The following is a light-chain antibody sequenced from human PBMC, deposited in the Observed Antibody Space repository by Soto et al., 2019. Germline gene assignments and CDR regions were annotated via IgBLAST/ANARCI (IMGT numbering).Light chain of an antibody. CDR1: QGILSL. J-gene: IGKJ1*01. V-gene: IGKV1-5*03. CDR2: KAS. Sequence: IQMTQSPSTLSGSVGDRVTITCRASQGILSLLDWYQKKPGKVPNLLIYKASYLESGVPSRLRGSGYGTELTITISSLQPDDFETYYCQHYNSYPEAFGHGTKVDI. CDR3: QHYNSYPEA.